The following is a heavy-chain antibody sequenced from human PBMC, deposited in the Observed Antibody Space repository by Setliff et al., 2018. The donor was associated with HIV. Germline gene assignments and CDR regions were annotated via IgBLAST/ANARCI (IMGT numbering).Heavy chain of an antibody. CDR1: GFTFSNSW. CDR2: INTDGSSA. Sequence: GGSLRLSCAASGFTFSNSWMHWVRQAPGKGLVWVSRINTDGSSATYADSVKGRFTNSRDNAKNTLYLQMNSLRVDDTAVYFCARAEGAAGGGYSLGSFDDWGLGALVTV. CDR3: ARAEGAAGGGYSLGSFDD. J-gene: IGHJ4*02. D-gene: IGHD5-18*01. V-gene: IGHV3-74*03.